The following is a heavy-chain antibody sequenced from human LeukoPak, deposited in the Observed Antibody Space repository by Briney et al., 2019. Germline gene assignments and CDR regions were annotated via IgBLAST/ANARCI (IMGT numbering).Heavy chain of an antibody. V-gene: IGHV1-2*02. CDR3: ATTPGCSSSWLGGY. J-gene: IGHJ4*02. Sequence: ASVKVSCKASGYTFTGYYMHWVRQAPGQGLEWMGWINPNSGGTNYAQKFQGRVTMTRDTSISTAYMELSRLRSDDTAVYYCATTPGCSSSWLGGYWGQGTLVTVSS. CDR1: GYTFTGYY. D-gene: IGHD6-13*01. CDR2: INPNSGGT.